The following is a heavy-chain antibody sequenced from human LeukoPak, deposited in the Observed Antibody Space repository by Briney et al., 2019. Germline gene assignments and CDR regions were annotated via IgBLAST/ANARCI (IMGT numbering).Heavy chain of an antibody. D-gene: IGHD2-8*01. CDR1: RYTFTGYY. CDR3: ASNGLATYYYYFMDV. CDR2: INPNSGGT. J-gene: IGHJ6*03. Sequence: ASVKVSCKASRYTFTGYYMHWVRQAPGQGLEWMGWINPNSGGTNYAQKFQGRVTMTRDTSISTAYMELSRLRSDDTAVYYCASNGLATYYYYFMDVWGKRTTVTVSS. V-gene: IGHV1-2*02.